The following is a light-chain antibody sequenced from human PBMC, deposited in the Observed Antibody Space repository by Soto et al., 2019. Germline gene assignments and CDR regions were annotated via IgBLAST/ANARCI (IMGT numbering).Light chain of an antibody. V-gene: IGKV1-39*01. CDR3: QQSYSTPLWT. Sequence: DIQMTQSPSSLSASVGDRVTITCRASQSISSYLNWYQQKPGKAPKLLIYAASSLQSGVPSRFSGSGSGTGFTLTISSLQPEDFATYYCQQSYSTPLWTFGQGTKVDIK. CDR2: AAS. CDR1: QSISSY. J-gene: IGKJ1*01.